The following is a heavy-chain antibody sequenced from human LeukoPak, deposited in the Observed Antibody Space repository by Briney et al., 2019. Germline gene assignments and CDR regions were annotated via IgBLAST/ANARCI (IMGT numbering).Heavy chain of an antibody. CDR1: GFTFSSYA. Sequence: GGSLRLSCAASGFTFSSYAMSWVRQAPGKGLEWVSAISGSGGSTYYADSVKGRFTISRDNPKNTLYLQMNSLRAEDTAVYYCAKGRDMPYYYYMDVWGKGTTVTVSS. V-gene: IGHV3-23*01. CDR2: ISGSGGST. J-gene: IGHJ6*03. CDR3: AKGRDMPYYYYMDV. D-gene: IGHD2-15*01.